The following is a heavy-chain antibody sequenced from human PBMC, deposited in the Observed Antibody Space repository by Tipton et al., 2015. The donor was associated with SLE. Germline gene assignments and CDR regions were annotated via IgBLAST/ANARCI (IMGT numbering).Heavy chain of an antibody. V-gene: IGHV4-34*01. CDR1: GGSVSGYY. CDR2: INHSGST. Sequence: LRLSCAVYGGSVSGYYWTWIRQPPGKGLEWIGEINHSGSTNYNPSLKSRVTISVDTSKNQFSLKLSSVTAADTAVYYCARMRDIVATTTYWYFDLWGRGTLVTVSS. CDR3: ARMRDIVATTTYWYFDL. J-gene: IGHJ2*01. D-gene: IGHD5-12*01.